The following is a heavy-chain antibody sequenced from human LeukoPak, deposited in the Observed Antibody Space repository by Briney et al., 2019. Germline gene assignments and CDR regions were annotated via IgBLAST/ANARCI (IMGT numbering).Heavy chain of an antibody. CDR2: MNPNSGNT. J-gene: IGHJ4*02. Sequence: ASVKVSCKAYVFTFSNSDINWVRQATGQGLEWMGWMNPNSGNTGYAQKFQGRVTITRNTSISTAYMELSSLRSEDTAVYYCARDFRGSYNWGQGTLVTVSS. D-gene: IGHD1-26*01. V-gene: IGHV1-8*03. CDR3: ARDFRGSYN. CDR1: VFTFSNSD.